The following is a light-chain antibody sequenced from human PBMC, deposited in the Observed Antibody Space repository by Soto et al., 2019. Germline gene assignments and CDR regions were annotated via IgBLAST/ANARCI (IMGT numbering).Light chain of an antibody. CDR2: LNSDGSH. V-gene: IGLV4-69*01. CDR1: SGYSTYG. Sequence: QLVLTQSPSASASLVASVKLTCTLSSGYSTYGIAWHQQQPEKGPRFLMKLNSDGSHNKGDGIPDRFSGSSSGAERYLTISSLQLEDEADYYCQTWGTGIWVFGGGTQLTVL. J-gene: IGLJ3*02. CDR3: QTWGTGIWV.